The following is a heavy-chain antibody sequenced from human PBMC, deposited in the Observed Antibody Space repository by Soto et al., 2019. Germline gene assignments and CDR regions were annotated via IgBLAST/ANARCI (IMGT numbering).Heavy chain of an antibody. CDR1: GFSLSTSGVG. CDR2: IYWDDDK. CDR3: AHRLFYGGNSDVDY. D-gene: IGHD2-21*02. Sequence: QITLKESGPTLVKPTQTLTLTCTFSGFSLSTSGVGVGWIRQPPGKALEWLALIYWDDDKRYSPSLKSRLTTXKXTXXNQVVLTMTNMDPVDTATYYCAHRLFYGGNSDVDYWGQGTLVTVSS. J-gene: IGHJ4*02. V-gene: IGHV2-5*02.